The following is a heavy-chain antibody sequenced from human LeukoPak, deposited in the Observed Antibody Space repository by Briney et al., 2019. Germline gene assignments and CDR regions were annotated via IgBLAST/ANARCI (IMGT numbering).Heavy chain of an antibody. V-gene: IGHV4-4*07. Sequence: SETLSLTCTVSGGSISSYYWSWIRQPAGKGMEWIGRIYTSGSTNYNPSPKSRVTMSVDTSKNQFSLKLSSVTAADTAVYYCARDRVVVPAAIGGGYYYYMDVWGKGTTVTVSS. CDR1: GGSISSYY. D-gene: IGHD2-2*02. CDR2: IYTSGST. J-gene: IGHJ6*03. CDR3: ARDRVVVPAAIGGGYYYYMDV.